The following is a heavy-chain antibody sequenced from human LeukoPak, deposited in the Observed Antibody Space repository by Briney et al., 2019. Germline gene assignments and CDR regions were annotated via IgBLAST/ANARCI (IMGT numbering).Heavy chain of an antibody. CDR2: INPSGGST. CDR1: GYTFTSYY. D-gene: IGHD4-17*01. Sequence: ASVTVSCKPSGYTFTSYYIHWVRQAPGQGLEWMGRINPSGGSTSYAQRFQGRVTMTRDMSTSTVYMELNSLRSEDTAIYYCARGGSRPTVTALDYWGRGALVTVSS. CDR3: ARGGSRPTVTALDY. V-gene: IGHV1-46*01. J-gene: IGHJ4*02.